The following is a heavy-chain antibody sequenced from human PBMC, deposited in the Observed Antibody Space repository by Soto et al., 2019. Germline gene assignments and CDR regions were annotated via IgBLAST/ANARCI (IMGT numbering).Heavy chain of an antibody. CDR1: GSTFTNFW. Sequence: GGSLRLSCVASGSTFTNFWMSWVRQAPGKGLEWVANIKADGSEKRYVDSVKGRFTISRDNAKNSVYLQMNSLRVEDTALYYCGRDEVRNGVGVWGQGTTVTVSS. J-gene: IGHJ6*02. CDR2: IKADGSEK. V-gene: IGHV3-7*01. CDR3: GRDEVRNGVGV.